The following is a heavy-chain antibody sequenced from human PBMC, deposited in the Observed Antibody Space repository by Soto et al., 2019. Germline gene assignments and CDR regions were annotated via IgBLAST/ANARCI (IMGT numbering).Heavy chain of an antibody. CDR1: GGSISGSSYY. CDR3: ARPLVFGVVIAGDFDI. D-gene: IGHD3-3*01. Sequence: LSLTCTVSGGSISGSSYYWGWIRQPPGKGLEWIGSIYYSGSTYYNPSLKSRVTISVDTSKNQFSLKLSSVTAADTAVYYCARPLVFGVVIAGDFDIWGQGTLVTVS. CDR2: IYYSGST. V-gene: IGHV4-39*01. J-gene: IGHJ3*02.